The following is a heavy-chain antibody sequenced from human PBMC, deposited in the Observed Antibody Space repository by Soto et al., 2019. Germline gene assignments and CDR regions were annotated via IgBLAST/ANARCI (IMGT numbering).Heavy chain of an antibody. CDR2: ISAYNGNT. J-gene: IGHJ6*02. D-gene: IGHD6-19*01. V-gene: IGHV1-18*01. CDR3: AIVYSSGWLYYYYYGMDV. Sequence: ASVKVSCKASGYTFTSYGISWVRQPPGQGLEWMGWISAYNGNTNYAQKLQGRVTMTTDTSTSTAYMELRSLRSDDTAVYYCAIVYSSGWLYYYYYGMDVWGQGTTVTVSS. CDR1: GYTFTSYG.